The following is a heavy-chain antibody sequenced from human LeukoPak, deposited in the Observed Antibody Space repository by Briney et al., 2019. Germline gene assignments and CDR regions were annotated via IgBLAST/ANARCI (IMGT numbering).Heavy chain of an antibody. V-gene: IGHV6-1*01. CDR3: ARDFDY. CDR1: GDSVSNTSSS. J-gene: IGHJ4*02. CDR2: TYYRSRWYS. Sequence: SQTLSLTCAISGDSVSNTSSSWNWIRQSPSRGLEWLGRTYYRSRWYSDYAISVKSRITIKADPSKNQFSLQLNSVTPEDTAVYYCARDFDYWGQGTLVTVSS.